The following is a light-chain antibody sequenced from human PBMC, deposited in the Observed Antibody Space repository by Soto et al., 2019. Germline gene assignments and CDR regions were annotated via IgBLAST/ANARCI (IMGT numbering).Light chain of an antibody. CDR2: GAS. CDR3: QESFSSLWGT. CDR1: QSINTY. J-gene: IGKJ1*01. Sequence: DIQMTQSPSSLSASVGDRFTITFRTSQSINTYLNWYQQKPGKAPKLLIYGASSLRSGVPLRFSGSGSGTDFTLTISSLEPEDFATYYCQESFSSLWGTCGQGTKVDI. V-gene: IGKV1-39*01.